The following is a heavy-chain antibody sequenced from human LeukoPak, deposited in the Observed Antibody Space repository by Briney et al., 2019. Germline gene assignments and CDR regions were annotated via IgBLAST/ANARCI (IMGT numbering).Heavy chain of an antibody. CDR2: INSDGSST. CDR3: ARESNNYYSGMDV. CDR1: GFTFSSYW. V-gene: IGHV3-74*01. Sequence: GGSLRLSCAASGFTFSSYWMHWVRQAPGKGLVWVSRINSDGSSTSYADSVKGRFTISRDNAKSTLYLQMNSLRAEDTAVYYCARESNNYYSGMDVWGQGTTVTVSS. J-gene: IGHJ6*02.